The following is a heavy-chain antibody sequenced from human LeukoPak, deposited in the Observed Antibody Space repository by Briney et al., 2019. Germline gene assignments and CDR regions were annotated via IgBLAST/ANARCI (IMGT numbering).Heavy chain of an antibody. D-gene: IGHD4-17*01. CDR1: GGTFSIYA. J-gene: IGHJ3*02. Sequence: SVTVSFKASGGTFSIYAISWVRQAPGQGLEWMGGIIPIFGTANYAQKFQGRVTITADESKSTAYMELSSLRSEDTAVYYCARNPVNTGRPFGFDIWGQGTMVTVSS. CDR2: IIPIFGTA. V-gene: IGHV1-69*13. CDR3: ARNPVNTGRPFGFDI.